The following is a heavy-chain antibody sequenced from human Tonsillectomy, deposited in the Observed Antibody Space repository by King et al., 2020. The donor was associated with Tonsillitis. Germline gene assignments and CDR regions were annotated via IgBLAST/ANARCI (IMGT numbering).Heavy chain of an antibody. V-gene: IGHV5-10-1*03. CDR1: GYRFTSHD. CDR2: IDPSDSYT. J-gene: IGHJ4*02. D-gene: IGHD5-18*01. CDR3: ARRKSRYGGSSYSYDY. Sequence: VQLVESGAELKEPGEPLRISCKGSGYRFTSHDITWVRQMPGKGLEWMGRIDPSDSYTSYSPSFQGHVTISTDTSISTAYLQWSSLKASDTAMYYCARRKSRYGGSSYSYDYWGQGTLVTVSS.